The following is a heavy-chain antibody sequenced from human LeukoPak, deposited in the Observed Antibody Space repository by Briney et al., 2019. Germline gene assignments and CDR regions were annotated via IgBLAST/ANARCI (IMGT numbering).Heavy chain of an antibody. V-gene: IGHV3-74*01. Sequence: GGSLRLSCAASGFTFSTYWMHWVRQAPGMGLVWVSRFNSDGRSTYYADSVKGRFTISRDNSKNTLYLQMNSLRAEDTAVYYCARDGGIAVAGYLDYWGQGTLVTVSS. CDR1: GFTFSTYW. CDR3: ARDGGIAVAGYLDY. J-gene: IGHJ4*02. D-gene: IGHD6-19*01. CDR2: FNSDGRST.